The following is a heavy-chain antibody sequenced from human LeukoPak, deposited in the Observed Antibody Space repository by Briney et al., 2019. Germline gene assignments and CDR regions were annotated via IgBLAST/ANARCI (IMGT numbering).Heavy chain of an antibody. CDR1: GGTFSSYA. CDR2: IIPIFGTA. Sequence: GASVKVSCKASGGTFSSYAISWVRQAPGQGLEWMGGIIPIFGTANYAQKFQGRVTITADESTSTAYMELSSLRSEDTAVYYCASSGSPRGWFDPWGQGTLVTVSS. D-gene: IGHD6-25*01. CDR3: ASSGSPRGWFDP. V-gene: IGHV1-69*13. J-gene: IGHJ5*02.